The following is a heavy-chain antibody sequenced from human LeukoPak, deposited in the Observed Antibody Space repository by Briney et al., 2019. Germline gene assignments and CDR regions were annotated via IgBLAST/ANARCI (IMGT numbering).Heavy chain of an antibody. V-gene: IGHV4-59*01. J-gene: IGHJ4*02. Sequence: PSETLSLTCTGSGASISSYYWSWIRQPPGKGLEWIGNIHYSGSANYNPSLKSRVTMSVDTSKNQFSLNLNSVTAADTAIYYCAMNRWGLTLGGQGTLVTVSS. D-gene: IGHD4-23*01. CDR2: IHYSGSA. CDR3: AMNRWGLTL. CDR1: GASISSYY.